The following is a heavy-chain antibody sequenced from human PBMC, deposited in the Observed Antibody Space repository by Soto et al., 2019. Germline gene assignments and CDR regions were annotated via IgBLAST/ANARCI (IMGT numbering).Heavy chain of an antibody. D-gene: IGHD6-13*01. CDR1: GGSFTSSSYY. CDR2: IYYDGRT. V-gene: IGHV4-39*01. Sequence: QLQLQESGPGLVTPSETLSLTCVVSGGSFTSSSYYWVWIRQPPGKGLGWVGSIYYDGRTYYNPSLKSRSTISVDTSNNQFSLKLNSVTAADTAVYYCSSRGHTSSPTWGQGTLVTVSS. CDR3: SSRGHTSSPT. J-gene: IGHJ4*02.